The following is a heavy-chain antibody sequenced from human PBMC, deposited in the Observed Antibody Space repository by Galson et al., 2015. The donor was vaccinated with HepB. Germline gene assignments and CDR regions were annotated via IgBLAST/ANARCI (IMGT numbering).Heavy chain of an antibody. CDR1: GFTARVNH. V-gene: IGHV3-66*01. CDR3: ARAWIDVNGDYGRIDL. Sequence: SLRLSCAASGFTARVNHMNWVRQPPGKGLEWLALLSSVGDTHYADPVKGRFTISRDTSQNTIFLHMESLSVDDTAVYYCARAWIDVNGDYGRIDLWGQGTLVTVSS. D-gene: IGHD2-21*01. CDR2: LSSVGDT. J-gene: IGHJ4*01.